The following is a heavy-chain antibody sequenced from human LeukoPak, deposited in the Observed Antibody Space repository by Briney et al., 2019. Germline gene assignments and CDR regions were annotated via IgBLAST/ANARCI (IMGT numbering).Heavy chain of an antibody. Sequence: ASVKVSCKASGYTFTSYGISWVRQAPRQGLEWMGWISAYNGNTNYAQKLQGRVTMTTDTSTSTAYMELRSLRSDDTAVYYCARMRYYYDSSGYPSDYWGQGTLVTVSS. J-gene: IGHJ4*02. D-gene: IGHD3-22*01. CDR2: ISAYNGNT. V-gene: IGHV1-18*01. CDR1: GYTFTSYG. CDR3: ARMRYYYDSSGYPSDY.